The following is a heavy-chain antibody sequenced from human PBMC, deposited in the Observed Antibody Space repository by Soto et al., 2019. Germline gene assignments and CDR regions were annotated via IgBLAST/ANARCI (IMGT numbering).Heavy chain of an antibody. CDR1: GGTFSSYT. J-gene: IGHJ4*02. CDR2: IIPILGIA. Sequence: QVQLVQSGAEVKKPGSSVKVSCKASGGTFSSYTISWVRQAPGQGLEWMGRIIPILGIANYAQKFQGRVTITADKSTSTANMERSSLRTEKAAVYYCSKSAGIGMRDYWGQGTLVTVSS. CDR3: SKSAGIGMRDY. D-gene: IGHD6-13*01. V-gene: IGHV1-69*02.